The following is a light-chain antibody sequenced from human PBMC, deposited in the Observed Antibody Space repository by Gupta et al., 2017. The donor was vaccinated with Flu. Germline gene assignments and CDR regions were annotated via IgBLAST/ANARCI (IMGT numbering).Light chain of an antibody. V-gene: IGKV1-39*01. CDR3: QQSDSTPIT. CDR1: QSISSY. J-gene: IGKJ5*01. CDR2: AES. Sequence: DIQMTQSPSSLSASVGDSVTITCRASQSISSYLNWYQQKPGKAPKLLIYAESSLQSGVPSRFSGSGSGTDFTLTISRLQPEDFATYYCQQSDSTPITFGQGTRLEIK.